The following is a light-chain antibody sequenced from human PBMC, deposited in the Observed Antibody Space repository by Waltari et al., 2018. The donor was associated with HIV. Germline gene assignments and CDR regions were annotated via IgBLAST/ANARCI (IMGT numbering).Light chain of an antibody. CDR1: QSIRSW. J-gene: IGKJ1*01. Sequence: DIQLTQSPSTLSASVGHRVTITCRGIQSIRSWLAWYQQNPRKAPKLLIYKASSLETGVPSRFSGSGSGTEFTLTISSLQPDDCATYYCQHYNTYPWTFGQGTKVEIK. V-gene: IGKV1-5*03. CDR3: QHYNTYPWT. CDR2: KAS.